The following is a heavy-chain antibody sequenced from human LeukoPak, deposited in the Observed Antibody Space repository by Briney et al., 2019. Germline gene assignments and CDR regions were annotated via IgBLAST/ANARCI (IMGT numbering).Heavy chain of an antibody. CDR1: GGTFSSYA. Sequence: SVKVSCKASGGTFSSYAISWVRQAPGQGLEWMGGIIPIFGTANYAQKFQGRVTITADESMSTAYMELSSLRSEDTAAYYCARGAFMVRRNHYYGMDVWGKGTTVTVSS. CDR3: ARGAFMVRRNHYYGMDV. D-gene: IGHD3-10*01. V-gene: IGHV1-69*13. CDR2: IIPIFGTA. J-gene: IGHJ6*04.